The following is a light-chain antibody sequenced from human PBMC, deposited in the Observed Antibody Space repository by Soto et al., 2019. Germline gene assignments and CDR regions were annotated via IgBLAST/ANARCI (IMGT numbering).Light chain of an antibody. CDR3: QQRSNWPPIT. CDR2: GAS. J-gene: IGKJ5*01. CDR1: QGLRSN. Sequence: IVMTQSPPTLSVSPGEEATLACRASQGLRSNLAWYQQKPGQAPRLLIYGASTRATGIPARFSGSGSGTDFTLTISSLEPEDFAVYYCQQRSNWPPITFGQGTRLEIK. V-gene: IGKV3-15*01.